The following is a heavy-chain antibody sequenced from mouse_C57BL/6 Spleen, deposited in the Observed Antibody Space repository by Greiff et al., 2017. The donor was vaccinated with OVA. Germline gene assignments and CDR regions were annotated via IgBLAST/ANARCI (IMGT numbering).Heavy chain of an antibody. CDR3: ARPSGSYWYFDV. D-gene: IGHD3-1*01. CDR2: ISSGSSTI. J-gene: IGHJ1*03. Sequence: DVKLVESGGGLVKPGGSLKLSCAASGFTFSDYGMHWVRQAPEKGLEWVAYISSGSSTIYYADTVKGRFTISRDNAKNTLFLQMTSLRSEDTAMNYCARPSGSYWYFDVWGTGTTVTVSS. V-gene: IGHV5-17*01. CDR1: GFTFSDYG.